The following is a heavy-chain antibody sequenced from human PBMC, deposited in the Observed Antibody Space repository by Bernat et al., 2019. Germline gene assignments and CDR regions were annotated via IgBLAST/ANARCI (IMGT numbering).Heavy chain of an antibody. CDR2: IYHSGST. J-gene: IGHJ2*01. CDR3: ARNYCSGGSCHWFFEL. D-gene: IGHD2-15*01. Sequence: QVQLEESGPGLVKPSGTLSLTCAVSGGSIGSSDWWSWVRQPPGKGLQWIGEIYHSGSTNYMPSLQSRVTISIDKSKNQLSLKVTAVTAADTAVYYCARNYCSGGSCHWFFELWGRGTLVTVSS. V-gene: IGHV4-4*02. CDR1: GGSIGSSDW.